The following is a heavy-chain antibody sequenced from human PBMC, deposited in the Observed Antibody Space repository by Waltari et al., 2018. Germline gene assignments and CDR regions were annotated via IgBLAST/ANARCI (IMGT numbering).Heavy chain of an antibody. CDR1: GGTFSSYA. D-gene: IGHD3-3*01. Sequence: QVQLVQSGAEVKKPGSSVKVSCKASGGTFSSYAISWVRQAPGQGLEWMGGIIPIFGTANYAQKFQGRVTITADESTSTAYMELSSLRSEETAVYYCARDLLRSGYYPQNWFDPWGQGTLVTVSS. CDR3: ARDLLRSGYYPQNWFDP. J-gene: IGHJ5*02. CDR2: IIPIFGTA. V-gene: IGHV1-69*01.